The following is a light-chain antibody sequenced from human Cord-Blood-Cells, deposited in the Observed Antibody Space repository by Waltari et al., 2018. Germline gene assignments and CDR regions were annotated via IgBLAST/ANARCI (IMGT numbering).Light chain of an antibody. CDR2: EGS. Sequence: QSSLTQPASVSGSPGQSITIYCTGTSSAVGSYNLVSWYQQHPGKAPKRMIYEGSKRPSGFSTLFSGSKSGNTASLTISGLQAEDEADYYCCSYAGSSTFGVFGGGTKLTVL. V-gene: IGLV2-23*01. CDR3: CSYAGSSTFGV. CDR1: SSAVGSYNL. J-gene: IGLJ3*02.